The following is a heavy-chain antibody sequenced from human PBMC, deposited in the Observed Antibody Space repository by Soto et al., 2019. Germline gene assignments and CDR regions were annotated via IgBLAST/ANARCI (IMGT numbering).Heavy chain of an antibody. D-gene: IGHD6-6*01. CDR3: ARGSIAAGGYFDY. CDR2: MNPNSGNT. J-gene: IGHJ4*02. Sequence: ASVKVSCKASGYTFRSFGISWVRQAPGQGLEWMGWMNPNSGNTSYAQKFQGRVTMTRNTSISTAYMELSSLRSEDTAVYYCARGSIAAGGYFDYWGQGTLVTVSS. V-gene: IGHV1-8*02. CDR1: GYTFRSFG.